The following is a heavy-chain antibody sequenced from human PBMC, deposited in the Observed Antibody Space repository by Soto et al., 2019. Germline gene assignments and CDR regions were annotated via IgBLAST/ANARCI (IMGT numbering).Heavy chain of an antibody. J-gene: IGHJ6*02. CDR2: IYYSGST. CDR3: ARGEDGLYYYGMDV. V-gene: IGHV4-39*07. CDR1: GGSISSSSYY. Sequence: SETLSLTCTVSGGSISSSSYYWGWIRQPPGKGLEWIGSIYYSGSTYYNPSLKSRVTISVDTSKNQFSLKLSSVTAADTAVYYCARGEDGLYYYGMDVWGQGTTVTVSS. D-gene: IGHD4-17*01.